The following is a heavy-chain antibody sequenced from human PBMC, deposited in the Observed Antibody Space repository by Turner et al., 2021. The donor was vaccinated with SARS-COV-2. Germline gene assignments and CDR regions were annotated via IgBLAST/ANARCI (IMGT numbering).Heavy chain of an antibody. CDR1: AVSITSNSHY. CDR3: VTSVRRSGYFQR. Sequence: QLLVQESGPALVKPSETLSLPCTVSAVSITSNSHYWGWVRQPPGKGLEWIGSTYYPGGSYYNPSLRGRVTISVDPSQNQFSLILRSVTAADTAVYYCVTSVRRSGYFQRWGQGSLVGVSS. J-gene: IGHJ1*01. CDR2: TYYPGGS. V-gene: IGHV4-39*01.